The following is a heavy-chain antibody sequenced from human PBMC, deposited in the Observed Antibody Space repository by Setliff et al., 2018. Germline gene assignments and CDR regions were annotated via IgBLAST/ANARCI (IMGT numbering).Heavy chain of an antibody. J-gene: IGHJ6*03. CDR1: GGSMGSYY. CDR2: VYTTGSI. Sequence: SETLSLTCTVSGGSMGSYYWTWIRQSAGKGLEWIGRVYTTGSIAFNPSLNSRVTMSLDKSKNQFSLKLYSVAAADTAVYFCARVRITPYCMDVWGKGTTVTVSS. CDR3: ARVRITPYCMDV. V-gene: IGHV4-4*07. D-gene: IGHD3-10*01.